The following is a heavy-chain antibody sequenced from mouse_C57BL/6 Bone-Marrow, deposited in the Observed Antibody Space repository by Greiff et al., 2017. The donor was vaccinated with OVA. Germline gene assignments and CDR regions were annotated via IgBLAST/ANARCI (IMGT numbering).Heavy chain of an antibody. CDR1: GYTFTSYG. CDR2: IYPRSGNT. V-gene: IGHV1-81*01. CDR3: ATVVTMAWFAY. D-gene: IGHD2-12*01. Sequence: QVHVKQSGAELARPGASVKLSCKASGYTFTSYGISWVKQRTGQGLEWIGEIYPRSGNTYYNEKFKGKATLTADKSSSTAYMELRSLTSEDSAVYFCATVVTMAWFAYWGQGTLVTVSA. J-gene: IGHJ3*01.